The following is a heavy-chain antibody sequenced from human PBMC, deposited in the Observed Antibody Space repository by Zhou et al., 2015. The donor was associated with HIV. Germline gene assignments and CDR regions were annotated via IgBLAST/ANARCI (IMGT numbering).Heavy chain of an antibody. CDR1: GFTVSNNY. Sequence: EVQLVETGGGLIQPGGSLRLSCAASGFTVSNNYMNWVRQAPGKGLEWVSVIYSVGSTYYADSVKGRFTISRDSSKNTLFLQMNSLRPGDTAVYYCARVGDGYNPGAFDIWGQGTMVTVSS. V-gene: IGHV3-53*02. CDR3: ARVGDGYNPGAFDI. CDR2: IYSVGST. D-gene: IGHD5-24*01. J-gene: IGHJ3*02.